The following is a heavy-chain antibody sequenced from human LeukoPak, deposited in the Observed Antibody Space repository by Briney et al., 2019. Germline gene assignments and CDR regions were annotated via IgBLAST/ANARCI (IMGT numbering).Heavy chain of an antibody. J-gene: IGHJ4*02. Sequence: GGSLRLSCAASGFTFSSYAMHWVRQAPGKGLEWVAVISYDGSNKHYADSVKGRFTISRDNSKNTLYLQMNSLRAEDTAVYYCARDRASSSWCDYWGQGTLVTVSS. D-gene: IGHD6-13*01. V-gene: IGHV3-30-3*01. CDR2: ISYDGSNK. CDR1: GFTFSSYA. CDR3: ARDRASSSWCDY.